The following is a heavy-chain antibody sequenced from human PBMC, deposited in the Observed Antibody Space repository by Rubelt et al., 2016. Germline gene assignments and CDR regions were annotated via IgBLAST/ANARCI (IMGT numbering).Heavy chain of an antibody. CDR2: MNPNSGNT. CDR3: ASGRSSSWPSELDP. V-gene: IGHV1-8*01. CDR1: GYTFTSYD. Sequence: EPGASVKVSCKASGYTFTSYDINWVRQATGQGLEWMGWMNPNSGNTGYAQKFQGRVTITADKSTSTAYMELSSLRSEDTAVYYCASGRSSSWPSELDPWGQGTLVTVSS. J-gene: IGHJ5*02. D-gene: IGHD6-13*01.